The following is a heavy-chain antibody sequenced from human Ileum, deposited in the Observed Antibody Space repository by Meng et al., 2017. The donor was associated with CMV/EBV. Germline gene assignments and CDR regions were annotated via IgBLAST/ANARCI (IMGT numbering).Heavy chain of an antibody. CDR1: GFTFSNYA. D-gene: IGHD3-22*01. Sequence: GESLKISCAASGFTFSNYAMSWVRQAPGKGLEWVSGISSSGASTYYAESVEGRFTISRDNSKNTLYLQMSSLRAEDAALYYCATSGDYFRLDHWGQGNLVTCAS. CDR2: ISSSGAST. J-gene: IGHJ4*01. V-gene: IGHV3-23*01. CDR3: ATSGDYFRLDH.